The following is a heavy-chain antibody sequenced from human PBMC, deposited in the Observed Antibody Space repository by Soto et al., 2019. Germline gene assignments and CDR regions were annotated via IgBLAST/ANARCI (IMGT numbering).Heavy chain of an antibody. V-gene: IGHV3-7*01. CDR1: GFTLSSYW. CDR2: IKQDGSEK. Sequence: GGSLRLSCAASGFTLSSYWMTWVGQAPGKGLEWVANIKQDGSEKYYVDSVKGRFTISRDNAKNSLYLQMNSLRAEDSAVYYCAREYAFLEWLLKENYYYYGMDVWGQGTTVTVSS. J-gene: IGHJ6*02. CDR3: AREYAFLEWLLKENYYYYGMDV. D-gene: IGHD3-3*02.